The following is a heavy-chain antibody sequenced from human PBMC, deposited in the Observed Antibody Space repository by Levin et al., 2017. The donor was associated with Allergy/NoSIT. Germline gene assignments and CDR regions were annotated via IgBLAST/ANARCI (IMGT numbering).Heavy chain of an antibody. CDR1: GGSISSYY. V-gene: IGHV4-59*01. CDR3: ARGDGLTYYDFWSGYYTPLPFFDY. D-gene: IGHD3-3*01. J-gene: IGHJ4*02. Sequence: SQTLSLTCTVSGGSISSYYWSWIRQPPGKGLEWIGYIYYSGSTNYNPSLKSRVTISVDTSKNQFSLKLSSVTAADTAVYYCARGDGLTYYDFWSGYYTPLPFFDYWGQGTLVTVSS. CDR2: IYYSGST.